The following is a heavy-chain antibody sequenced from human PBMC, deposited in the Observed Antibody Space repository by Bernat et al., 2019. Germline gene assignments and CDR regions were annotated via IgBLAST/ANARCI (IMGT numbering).Heavy chain of an antibody. Sequence: QVQLAESGGGVVQPGRSLRLSCAASGFAFSRYGIHWVRQAPGKGLQWVAVIWHDGSREEYGDSVKGRFIISRDDSKETVYLQMNSLRADDTAVYFCARDLGLLRGDHPENWLDSWGQGTLVTVSS. CDR2: IWHDGSRE. J-gene: IGHJ5*01. CDR3: ARDLGLLRGDHPENWLDS. CDR1: GFAFSRYG. D-gene: IGHD2/OR15-2a*01. V-gene: IGHV3-33*01.